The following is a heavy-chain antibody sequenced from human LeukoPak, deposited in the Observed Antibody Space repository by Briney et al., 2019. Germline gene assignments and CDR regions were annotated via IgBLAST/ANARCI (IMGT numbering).Heavy chain of an antibody. CDR1: GGTFSSYA. J-gene: IGHJ6*02. CDR2: IIPIFGTA. D-gene: IGHD3-22*01. Sequence: SVKVSCKASGGTFSSYAISWVRQAPGQGLEWMGGIIPIFGTANYAQKFQGRVTMTRDTSTSTVYMELSSLRSEDTAVYYCARDISYYDSSGYYYYYGMDVWGQGTTVTVSS. CDR3: ARDISYYDSSGYYYYYGMDV. V-gene: IGHV1-69*05.